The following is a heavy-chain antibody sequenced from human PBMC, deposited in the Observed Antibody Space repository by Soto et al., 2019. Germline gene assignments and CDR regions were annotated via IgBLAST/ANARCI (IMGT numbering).Heavy chain of an antibody. Sequence: SETLSLTCTVSGGSISSYYWSWIRQPPGKGLEWIGYFYYSGSTNYNPSLKSRVTISVDTSKNQFSLKLSSVTAADTAVYYCARERSLVATNYYYGMDVWGQGTTVNVSS. J-gene: IGHJ6*02. CDR2: FYYSGST. CDR1: GGSISSYY. CDR3: ARERSLVATNYYYGMDV. V-gene: IGHV4-59*01. D-gene: IGHD5-12*01.